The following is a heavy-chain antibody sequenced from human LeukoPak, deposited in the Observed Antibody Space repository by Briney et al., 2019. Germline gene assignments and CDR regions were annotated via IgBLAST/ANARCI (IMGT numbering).Heavy chain of an antibody. CDR3: ARVGGSYTMTNGMDV. CDR2: ISAYNGNT. V-gene: IGHV1-18*01. CDR1: GYTFTSYG. Sequence: ASVKVSCKASGYTFTSYGISWVRQASGQGLEWMGWISAYNGNTNYAQKLQGRVTMTTDTSTSTAYMELRSLRSDDTAVYYCARVGGSYTMTNGMDVWGQGTTVTVSS. D-gene: IGHD1-26*01. J-gene: IGHJ6*02.